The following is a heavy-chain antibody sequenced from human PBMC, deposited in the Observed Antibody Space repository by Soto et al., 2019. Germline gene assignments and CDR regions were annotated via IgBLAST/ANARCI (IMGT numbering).Heavy chain of an antibody. V-gene: IGHV4-31*03. CDR3: ARVFSDSSIFFAP. J-gene: IGHJ4*02. CDR1: GGSISSGGYY. Sequence: TLSLTCTVSGGSISSGGYYWSWIRQHPGKGLEWIGYIYYSGSTYYNPSLKSRVTISVDTSKNQFSLKLSSVTAADTAVYYCARVFSDSSIFFAPGGQETLVTSPQ. CDR2: IYYSGST. D-gene: IGHD3-3*02.